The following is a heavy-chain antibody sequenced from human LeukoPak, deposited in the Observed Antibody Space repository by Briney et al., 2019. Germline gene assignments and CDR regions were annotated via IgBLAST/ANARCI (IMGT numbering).Heavy chain of an antibody. Sequence: PGGSLRLSCAASGFTFSNYAMSWVRQAPGKGLEWVSAISGSGGSTYYADSVKGRFTISRDNSKNTLYLQMNSLRAEDTAVYYCAKGSCSSTSCYYYYMDVWGKGTTVTVSS. J-gene: IGHJ6*03. V-gene: IGHV3-23*01. CDR1: GFTFSNYA. CDR2: ISGSGGST. D-gene: IGHD2-2*01. CDR3: AKGSCSSTSCYYYYMDV.